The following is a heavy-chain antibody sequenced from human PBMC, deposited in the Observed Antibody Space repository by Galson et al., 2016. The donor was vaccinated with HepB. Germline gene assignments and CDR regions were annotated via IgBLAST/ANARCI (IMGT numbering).Heavy chain of an antibody. D-gene: IGHD3-10*01. V-gene: IGHV5-10-1*01. CDR3: ARPYYYHSESYRD. CDR1: GYTFTNYW. CDR2: IDPGNANT. J-gene: IGHJ4*02. Sequence: QSGAEVKKPGESLRISCKGSGYTFTNYWIHWVRQMPGKGLEWMGKIDPGNANTNYSPSFQGHVTISVDKSISTAYLQWSSLKASDTAMYYCARPYYYHSESYRDWGQGTLVTVSS.